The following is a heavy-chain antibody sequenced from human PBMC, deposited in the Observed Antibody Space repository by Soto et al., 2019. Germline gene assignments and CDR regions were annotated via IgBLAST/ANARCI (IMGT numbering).Heavy chain of an antibody. Sequence: EVQLVESGGGLVQPGGSLRLSCAASGFTFSTYWMNWVRQAPGKGLEWVANIKQDGSEKYYVDSVKGRFTISRDNAKNSLYLQLNSLRAEDTAVYYCATGTPRGYSYDWGQGTLVTVSS. CDR2: IKQDGSEK. CDR1: GFTFSTYW. CDR3: ATGTPRGYSYD. V-gene: IGHV3-7*01. D-gene: IGHD5-18*01. J-gene: IGHJ4*02.